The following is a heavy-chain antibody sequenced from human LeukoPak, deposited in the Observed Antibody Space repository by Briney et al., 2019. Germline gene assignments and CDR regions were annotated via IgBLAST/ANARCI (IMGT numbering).Heavy chain of an antibody. V-gene: IGHV1-46*01. J-gene: IGHJ4*02. CDR2: INPSGGST. D-gene: IGHD3/OR15-3a*01. CDR1: GYTFTSYY. Sequence: GASVKVSCKASGYTFTSYYMHWVRQAPGQGLEWMGIINPSGGSTNYAQKFQGRVTFTTDESTSTAYMELSSLRSDDTAVYYCASPKDSDASAFGYWGQGTLVTVSS. CDR3: ASPKDSDASAFGY.